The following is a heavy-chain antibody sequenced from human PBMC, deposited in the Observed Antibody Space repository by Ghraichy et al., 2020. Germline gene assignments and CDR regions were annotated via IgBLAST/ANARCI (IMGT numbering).Heavy chain of an antibody. D-gene: IGHD3-22*01. CDR3: ARNGPRDYYDSSGYYPAPYWYFDL. V-gene: IGHV3-53*01. CDR1: GFTVSSNY. J-gene: IGHJ2*01. CDR2: IYSGGST. Sequence: GGSLRLSCAASGFTVSSNYMSWVRQAPGKGLECVSVIYSGGSTYYADSVKGRFTISRDNSKNTLYLQMNSLRAEDTAVYYCARNGPRDYYDSSGYYPAPYWYFDLWGRGTLVTVSS.